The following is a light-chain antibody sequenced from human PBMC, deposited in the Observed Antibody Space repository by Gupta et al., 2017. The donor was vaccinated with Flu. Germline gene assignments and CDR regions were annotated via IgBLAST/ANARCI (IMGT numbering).Light chain of an antibody. Sequence: QPALIQPPPVPGSPGRSITISCTGTSSDVGGSDYVSWYQQHPDKAPKLIIYDVTNRPSGVSSRFSGSKSGNTASLTISGLQAEDETDYYCSSYTSTSTFFVFGTGTKVTVL. CDR1: SSDVGGSDY. CDR2: DVT. V-gene: IGLV2-14*01. J-gene: IGLJ1*01. CDR3: SSYTSTSTFFV.